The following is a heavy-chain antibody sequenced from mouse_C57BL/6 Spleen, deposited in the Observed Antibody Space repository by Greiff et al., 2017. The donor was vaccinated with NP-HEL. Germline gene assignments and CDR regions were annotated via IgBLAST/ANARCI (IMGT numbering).Heavy chain of an antibody. CDR2: ISSGSSTI. Sequence: EVQGVESGGGLVKPGGSLKLSCAASGFTFSDYGMHWVRQAPEKGLEWVAYISSGSSTIYYADTVKGRFTISRDNAKNTLFLQMTSLRSEDTAMDYCARRIVTTRYAMDYWGQGTSVTVSS. D-gene: IGHD2-5*01. CDR1: GFTFSDYG. V-gene: IGHV5-17*01. CDR3: ARRIVTTRYAMDY. J-gene: IGHJ4*01.